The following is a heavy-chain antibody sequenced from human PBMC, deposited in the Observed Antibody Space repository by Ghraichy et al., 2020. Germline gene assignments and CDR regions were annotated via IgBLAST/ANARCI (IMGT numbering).Heavy chain of an antibody. Sequence: GESLNISCAASGFTFKNYWMHWVRQAPGKGLVWVSRIKSDGSSTIYADSVKGRFTISRDNAKNTLYLQMNSLRAEDTGVYYCAREYCSGGRCFFGTGGSHFDFWGQGTLVTVSS. CDR3: AREYCSGGRCFFGTGGSHFDF. V-gene: IGHV3-74*01. J-gene: IGHJ4*02. D-gene: IGHD2-15*01. CDR2: IKSDGSST. CDR1: GFTFKNYW.